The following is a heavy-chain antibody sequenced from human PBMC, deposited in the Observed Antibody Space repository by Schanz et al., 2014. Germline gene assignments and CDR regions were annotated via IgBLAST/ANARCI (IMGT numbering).Heavy chain of an antibody. J-gene: IGHJ4*02. Sequence: EVQLLESGGGLVQPGGSLRLSYAASGFTFSIYGMSWVRQAPGKGLEWVSRMIGSGSSVFYADSVKGRFTISRDNLKNTVYLQMNSLRAGDTAVYYCAKDGRLPYYGTGSDFDYWGQGTLVAVSS. CDR2: MIGSGSSV. V-gene: IGHV3-23*01. CDR1: GFTFSIYG. D-gene: IGHD3-22*01. CDR3: AKDGRLPYYGTGSDFDY.